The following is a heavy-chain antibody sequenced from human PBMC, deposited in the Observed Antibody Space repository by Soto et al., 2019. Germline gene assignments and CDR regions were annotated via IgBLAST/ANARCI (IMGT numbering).Heavy chain of an antibody. CDR3: ARAGPQGGTVDY. D-gene: IGHD2-15*01. CDR2: IYHSGST. Sequence: PSETLSLTCAVSGGSISSGGYSWSWIRQPPGKGLEWIGYIYHSGSTYYNPSLKSRVTISVDRSKNQFSLKLSSVTAADTAVYYCARAGPQGGTVDYWGQGTLVTVSS. V-gene: IGHV4-30-2*01. CDR1: GGSISSGGYS. J-gene: IGHJ4*02.